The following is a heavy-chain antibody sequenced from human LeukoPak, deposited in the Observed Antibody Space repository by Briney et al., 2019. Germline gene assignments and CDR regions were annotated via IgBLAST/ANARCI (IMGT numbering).Heavy chain of an antibody. V-gene: IGHV1-18*01. CDR1: GYTFTSYG. CDR2: ISAYNGNT. D-gene: IGHD4-11*01. Sequence: ASVKVSCKASGYTFTSYGISWVRQAPGQGLEWMGWISAYNGNTNYAQKLQGRVTMTTDTSTSTAYMELRSLRSDDTAVYYCARDGSTVTVSYYYYYYMDVWGKGTTVTVSS. CDR3: ARDGSTVTVSYYYYYYMDV. J-gene: IGHJ6*03.